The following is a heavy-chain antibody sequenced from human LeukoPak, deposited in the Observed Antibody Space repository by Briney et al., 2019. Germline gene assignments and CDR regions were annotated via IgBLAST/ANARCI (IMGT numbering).Heavy chain of an antibody. CDR2: ISDGGGST. Sequence: PGGSLRLSSAASGFTFSSYAMSWVRQAPGKGLEWGSSISDGGGSTDYAHSVKGRFTISRDNSKHTLYLQMNTLRAEDPAVYYCAKITGWDYFDYWGQGTLVTVSS. V-gene: IGHV3-23*01. D-gene: IGHD3-16*01. J-gene: IGHJ4*01. CDR3: AKITGWDYFDY. CDR1: GFTFSSYA.